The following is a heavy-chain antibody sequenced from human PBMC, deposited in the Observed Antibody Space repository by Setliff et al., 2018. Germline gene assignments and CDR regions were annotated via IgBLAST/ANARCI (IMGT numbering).Heavy chain of an antibody. D-gene: IGHD1-26*01. CDR2: IYSNGRT. Sequence: PSETLSLTCTVSGGSMSSQWWNWIRQPPGKGLEWIGNIYSNGRTNYNPSLNGRVTISLDASRTQFSLTLNSMTTADTAVYYCARTLPTYCRDGPCKVGALDIWGQGTMVTVSS. CDR1: GGSMSSQW. J-gene: IGHJ3*02. V-gene: IGHV4-59*11. CDR3: ARTLPTYCRDGPCKVGALDI.